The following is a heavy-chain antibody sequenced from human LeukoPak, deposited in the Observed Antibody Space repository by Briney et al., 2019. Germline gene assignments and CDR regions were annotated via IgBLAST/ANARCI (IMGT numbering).Heavy chain of an antibody. D-gene: IGHD2-2*01. Sequence: SETLSLTCTVSGDSISTSNSYWGWIRQPPGKGLEWIGSIYYSGNTYYNASLKSRVTISVDTSKNQFSLKFTSVTAADTAVYYCASLRGCKQSTGIYYYYMDVWGKGTTVTVSS. CDR3: ASLRGCKQSTGIYYYYMDV. CDR1: GDSISTSNSY. J-gene: IGHJ6*03. CDR2: IYYSGNT. V-gene: IGHV4-39*01.